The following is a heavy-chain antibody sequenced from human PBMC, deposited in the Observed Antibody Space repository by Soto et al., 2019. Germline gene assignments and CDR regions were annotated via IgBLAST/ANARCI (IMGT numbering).Heavy chain of an antibody. V-gene: IGHV3-23*01. J-gene: IGHJ6*02. Sequence: GGSLRLSCAASGFTFSTYTMRWVRQAPGKGLEWVSTISSSGANTYYADSVKGRFTISRDNSKNTLYLQMNSLRAEDTAVYYCAGDLYYGENYGMDVWGQGTTVTVSS. CDR2: ISSSGANT. D-gene: IGHD4-17*01. CDR1: GFTFSTYT. CDR3: AGDLYYGENYGMDV.